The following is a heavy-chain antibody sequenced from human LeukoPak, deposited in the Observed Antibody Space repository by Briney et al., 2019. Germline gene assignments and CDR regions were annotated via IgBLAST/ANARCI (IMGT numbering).Heavy chain of an antibody. CDR1: GGSINSYY. J-gene: IGHJ6*02. V-gene: IGHV4-59*01. CDR2: IYYNGNT. D-gene: IGHD1-26*01. CDR3: ARGRSNYYGMDV. Sequence: SETLSLTCAVSGGSINSYYWNWIRRPPGKGLEWIGYIYYNGNTNYSPSLKSRVTMSVDTSKNLFSLKVSSVTAADTAVYYCARGRSNYYGMDVWGQGTTVTVSS.